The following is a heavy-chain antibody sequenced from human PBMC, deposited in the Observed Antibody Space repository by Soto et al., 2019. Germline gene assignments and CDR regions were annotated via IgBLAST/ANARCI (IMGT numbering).Heavy chain of an antibody. CDR3: ARRFLDWPNHFYFDS. Sequence: KASETLSLTCTVSGGSISTYYWSWIRQPPGKGLEWIGYIYFSGSTSYRPSLESRVTMSLDTSKNQVSLKLKSVSSADTALYYCARRFLDWPNHFYFDSWGQGTLVTVSS. V-gene: IGHV4-59*12. CDR2: IYFSGST. CDR1: GGSISTYY. D-gene: IGHD3-3*01. J-gene: IGHJ4*02.